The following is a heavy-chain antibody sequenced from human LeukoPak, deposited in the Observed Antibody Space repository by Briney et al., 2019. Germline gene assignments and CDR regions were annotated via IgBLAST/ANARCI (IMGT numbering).Heavy chain of an antibody. D-gene: IGHD4-17*01. V-gene: IGHV3-23*01. CDR2: ISGSGSAE. CDR3: AKEASMTTVIFDY. Sequence: GGSLRLSCAVSGFSFSDYGLSWVRQAPGKGPEWVSAISGSGSAEYYADSVKGRFTISRDNSKNTLYLQMNSLRAEDTALYYCAKEASMTTVIFDYWGQGTLVTVSS. CDR1: GFSFSDYG. J-gene: IGHJ4*02.